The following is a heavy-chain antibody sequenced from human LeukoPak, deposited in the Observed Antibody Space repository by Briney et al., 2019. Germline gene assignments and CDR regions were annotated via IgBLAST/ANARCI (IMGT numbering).Heavy chain of an antibody. CDR3: ARDIPGYCSSSSCYHPSFDY. CDR2: ISSSGSTI. CDR1: GFTFSDYY. Sequence: PGGSLRLSCAASGFTFSDYYMSWIRQAPGKGLEWVSYISSSGSTIYYADSVKGRFTISRDNAKNSLYLQMNSLRAEDTAVYYCARDIPGYCSSSSCYHPSFDYWGQGTLVTVSS. D-gene: IGHD2-2*01. V-gene: IGHV3-11*01. J-gene: IGHJ4*02.